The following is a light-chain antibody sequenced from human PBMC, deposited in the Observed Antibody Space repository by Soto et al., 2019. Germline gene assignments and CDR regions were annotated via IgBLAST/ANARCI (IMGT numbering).Light chain of an antibody. J-gene: IGLJ1*01. CDR2: EVS. V-gene: IGLV2-14*01. Sequence: QSVLTQPASVSGSPGQSITISCTGSSSVVGGYDYVSWYQLHPVKAPKLMVFEVSNRPSGDSYRFSGSKSGNTASLTISGLHAADEADYFCSSYSITTADLFGTGTKATVL. CDR3: SSYSITTADL. CDR1: SSVVGGYDY.